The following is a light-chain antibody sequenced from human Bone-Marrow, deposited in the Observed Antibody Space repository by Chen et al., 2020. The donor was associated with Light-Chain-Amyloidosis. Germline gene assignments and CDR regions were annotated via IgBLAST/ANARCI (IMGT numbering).Light chain of an antibody. V-gene: IGKV1-39*01. CDR2: GAS. J-gene: IGKJ1*01. Sequence: DIQMTQSPSSLSAFVGDRVTITCRAIRDLGTYLNWYQHNPGKIPNLLIYGASSLLSVVPSRFSCSGSETDFTLTIASLHPEDFATYYCQQSHIIPRTFGQGTKVDI. CDR1: RDLGTY. CDR3: QQSHIIPRT.